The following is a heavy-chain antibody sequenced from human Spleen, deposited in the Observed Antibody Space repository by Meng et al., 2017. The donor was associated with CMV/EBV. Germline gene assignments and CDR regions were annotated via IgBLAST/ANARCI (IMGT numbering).Heavy chain of an antibody. CDR3: ASTKKPGMAYSSHGMDV. V-gene: IGHV3-23*01. CDR2: IYGNGGRT. J-gene: IGHJ6*02. CDR1: GFTFTGSD. D-gene: IGHD1-14*01. Sequence: GESLKISCAASGFTFTGSDMAWVRQVPGKGLEWVSAIYGNGGRTYYADSVKGRFTISRDISKNTVYLQINTLSGEDTAVYYCASTKKPGMAYSSHGMDVWGQGTTVTVSS.